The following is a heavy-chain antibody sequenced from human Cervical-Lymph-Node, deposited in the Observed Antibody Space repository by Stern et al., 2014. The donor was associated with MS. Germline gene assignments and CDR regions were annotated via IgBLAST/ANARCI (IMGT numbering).Heavy chain of an antibody. D-gene: IGHD2-21*01. V-gene: IGHV1-46*01. CDR1: GYTFTSHY. CDR2: INPSTGSS. CDR3: ARDVARKYYFDS. Sequence: VQLVESGPEVKKPGASVRGSCQASGYTFTSHYMHWVRQAPGQGLEWMGLINPSTGSSIYAQRFQGRVAMTRDTSSTTVYLELSSLTSEETALYYCARDVARKYYFDSWGQGTLVTVSS. J-gene: IGHJ4*02.